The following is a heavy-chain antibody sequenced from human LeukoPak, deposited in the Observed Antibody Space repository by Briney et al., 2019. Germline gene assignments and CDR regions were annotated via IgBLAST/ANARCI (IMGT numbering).Heavy chain of an antibody. V-gene: IGHV4-30-4*08. CDR2: INHSGST. J-gene: IGHJ5*02. Sequence: SQTLSLTCTVSGDSISSGDYYWSWIRQPPGKGLEWIGEINHSGSTNYNPSLKSRVTISVDTSKNQFSLKLSSVTAADTAVYYCARHKGADYYGSGSYYSRRNWFDPWGQGTLVTVSS. D-gene: IGHD3-10*01. CDR1: GDSISSGDYY. CDR3: ARHKGADYYGSGSYYSRRNWFDP.